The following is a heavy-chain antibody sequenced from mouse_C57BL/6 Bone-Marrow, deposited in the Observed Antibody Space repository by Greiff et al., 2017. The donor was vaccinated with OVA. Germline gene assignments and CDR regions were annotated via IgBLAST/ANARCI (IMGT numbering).Heavy chain of an antibody. CDR2: IDPSDSYT. CDR1: GYNFTSYW. CDR3: ATLRYFDV. J-gene: IGHJ1*03. D-gene: IGHD6-1*01. V-gene: IGHV1-69*01. Sequence: QVQLQQPGAELVMPGASVKLSCKASGYNFTSYWMHWVKQRPGQGLEWIGEIDPSDSYTNYNQKFKGKSTLTVDKSSSTAYMQLSSLTSEESAVYYCATLRYFDVWGTGTTVTVSS.